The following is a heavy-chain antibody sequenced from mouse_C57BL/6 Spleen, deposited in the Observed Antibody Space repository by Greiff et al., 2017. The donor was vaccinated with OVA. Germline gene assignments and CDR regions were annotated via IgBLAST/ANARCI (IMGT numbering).Heavy chain of an antibody. CDR2: IDPSDSYT. CDR3: LRPGFDY. J-gene: IGHJ2*01. Sequence: QVQLQQPGAELVKPGASVKLSCKASGYTFTSYWMQWVKQRPGQGLEWIGEIDPSDSYTNYNQKFKVKATLTVDTSSSKAYMQLSSLTSEDSAVYYCLRPGFDYWGQGTTLTVSS. V-gene: IGHV1-50*01. CDR1: GYTFTSYW.